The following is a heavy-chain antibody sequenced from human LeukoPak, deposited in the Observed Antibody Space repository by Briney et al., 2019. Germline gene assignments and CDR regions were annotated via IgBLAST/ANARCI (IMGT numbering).Heavy chain of an antibody. CDR2: ISSSGSTI. CDR3: AKGQGIAAAGA. D-gene: IGHD6-13*01. Sequence: GGSLRLSCAASGFTFSSYEMNWVRQAPGKGLEWVSYISSSGSTIYYADSVKGRFTISRDNSKNTLYLQMNSLRAEDTAVYYCAKGQGIAAAGAWGQGTLVTVSS. CDR1: GFTFSSYE. V-gene: IGHV3-48*03. J-gene: IGHJ5*02.